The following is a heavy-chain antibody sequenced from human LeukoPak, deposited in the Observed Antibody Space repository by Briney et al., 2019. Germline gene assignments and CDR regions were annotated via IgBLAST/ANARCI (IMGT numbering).Heavy chain of an antibody. J-gene: IGHJ4*02. Sequence: GGSLRLSCAASGFTFSSYWMSWVCQAPGKGLEWVANIKQDGSEKYYVDSVKGRFTISRDNAKNTLYLQVNNLRAEDTAVYYCARGPNSNWSGLDFWGQGTLLTVSS. CDR2: IKQDGSEK. D-gene: IGHD6-6*01. CDR1: GFTFSSYW. CDR3: ARGPNSNWSGLDF. V-gene: IGHV3-7*01.